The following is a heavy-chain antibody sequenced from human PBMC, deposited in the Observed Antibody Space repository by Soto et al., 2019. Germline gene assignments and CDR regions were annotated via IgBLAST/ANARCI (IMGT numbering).Heavy chain of an antibody. D-gene: IGHD3-22*01. Sequence: ASVKVSCKASGGTFSSYGVSWVRQAPGQGLEWMGRIIPVFGIEHYAQKSQGRVTVTADESTSTAYMELSGLTSEDTAVYYCARGLSYYDSSGYSDAFDIWGQGTLVTVSS. CDR3: ARGLSYYDSSGYSDAFDI. J-gene: IGHJ3*02. CDR1: GGTFSSYG. V-gene: IGHV1-69*13. CDR2: IIPVFGIE.